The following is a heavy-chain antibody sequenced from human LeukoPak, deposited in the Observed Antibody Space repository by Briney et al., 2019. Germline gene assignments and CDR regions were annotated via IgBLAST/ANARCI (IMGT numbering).Heavy chain of an antibody. V-gene: IGHV4-59*01. J-gene: IGHJ5*02. Sequence: SVTLSLTCTVSGGSISSYYWSWIRQPPGKGLEWIGYIYYSGSTNYNPSLKSRVTISVDTSKNQFSLKLSSVTAADTAVYYCARNIGAALNWFDPWGQGTLVTVSS. CDR2: IYYSGST. D-gene: IGHD6-25*01. CDR1: GGSISSYY. CDR3: ARNIGAALNWFDP.